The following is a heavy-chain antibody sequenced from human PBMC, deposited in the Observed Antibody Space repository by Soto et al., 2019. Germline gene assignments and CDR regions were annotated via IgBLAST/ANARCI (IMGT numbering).Heavy chain of an antibody. J-gene: IGHJ6*01. D-gene: IGHD1-1*01. CDR2: ISNDGSIK. V-gene: IGHV3-30-3*01. CDR3: ARDKKPFNWSPSILKSYHYGMEV. CDR1: VFTFRTFA. Sequence: PVGSLRLSCASSVFTFRTFAMHCVRHSPGKWLEWVAVISNDGSIKYFLDSVKGRFTISRDNSNNTLSLQMDSLRAEDTAVYYCARDKKPFNWSPSILKSYHYGMEVWGQGTTVSVSS.